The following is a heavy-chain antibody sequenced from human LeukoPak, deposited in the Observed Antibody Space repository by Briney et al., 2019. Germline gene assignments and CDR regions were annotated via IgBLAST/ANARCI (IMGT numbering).Heavy chain of an antibody. D-gene: IGHD3-16*01. Sequence: ASVTVSFKVSGYTLTELSMHWVRQAPGKGLEWMGGFDPEDGETIYAQKFQGRVTMTEDTSTDTAYMELSSLRSEDTAVYYCATVPPWAYYYYMDVWGKGTTVTVSS. CDR1: GYTLTELS. CDR3: ATVPPWAYYYYMDV. V-gene: IGHV1-24*01. CDR2: FDPEDGET. J-gene: IGHJ6*03.